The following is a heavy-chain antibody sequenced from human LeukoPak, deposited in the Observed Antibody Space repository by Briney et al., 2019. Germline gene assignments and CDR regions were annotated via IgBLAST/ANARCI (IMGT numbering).Heavy chain of an antibody. CDR3: AKDLSGSYTS. Sequence: GGSLRLSCAASGFTFSSYAMSWVRQAPGKGLEWVSAISGSGGSTYYADSVKGRFTISRDNSKNTLYLQRNSLRAEDTTIDYCAKDLSGSYTSWGQGPLDSVSS. J-gene: IGHJ5*02. D-gene: IGHD1-26*01. CDR2: ISGSGGST. CDR1: GFTFSSYA. V-gene: IGHV3-23*01.